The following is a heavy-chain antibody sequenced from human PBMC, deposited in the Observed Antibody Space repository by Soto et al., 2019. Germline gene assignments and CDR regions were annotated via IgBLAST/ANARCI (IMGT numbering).Heavy chain of an antibody. CDR2: ISGGGGST. CDR1: GFTLSSYA. D-gene: IGHD5-12*01. J-gene: IGHJ4*02. Sequence: EVQLLESGGGLIQPGGSLRLSCAASGFTLSSYAMSWVRQAPGKGLEWVSTISGGGGSTYYADSVKGRFTISRDKSKKALYLQVNSVRAEDAAVYYCAKLSRGVATTEVYWGQGTLVTVSS. CDR3: AKLSRGVATTEVY. V-gene: IGHV3-23*01.